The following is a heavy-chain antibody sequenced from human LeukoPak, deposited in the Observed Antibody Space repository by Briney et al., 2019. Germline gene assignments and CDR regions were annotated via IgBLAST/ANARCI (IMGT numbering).Heavy chain of an antibody. CDR2: IIPIFGTA. V-gene: IGHV1-69*13. J-gene: IGHJ5*02. CDR3: AREIAAAGNNWFDP. CDR1: GGTFSSYA. Sequence: ASVKVSCKASGGTFSSYAISWVRQAPGQGLEWMGGIIPIFGTANYAQKFQGRVTITADESTSTAYMELSSLRSEDTAVYYCAREIAAAGNNWFDPWGQGTRVTVSS. D-gene: IGHD6-13*01.